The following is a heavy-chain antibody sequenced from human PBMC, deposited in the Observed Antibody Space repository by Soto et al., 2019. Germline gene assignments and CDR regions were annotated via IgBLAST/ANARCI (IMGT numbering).Heavy chain of an antibody. Sequence: TLSLTCALPCYSIPSINRWRVIRHTPGTGLEWIGYIYYSGTTYYNPSLKSRVTISVDTSKNQFSLKLSSVTAADTAVYYCAREEGKTGRDGYNFRYWGQGTLVTVSS. D-gene: IGHD5-12*01. J-gene: IGHJ4*02. CDR2: IYYSGTT. CDR1: CYSIPSINR. CDR3: AREEGKTGRDGYNFRY. V-gene: IGHV4-28*03.